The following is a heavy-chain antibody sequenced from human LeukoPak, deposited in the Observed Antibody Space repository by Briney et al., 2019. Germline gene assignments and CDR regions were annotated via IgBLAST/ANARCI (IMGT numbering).Heavy chain of an antibody. V-gene: IGHV1-2*02. J-gene: IGHJ4*02. CDR3: ASYTAMAYFDY. CDR2: INPNSGGT. CDR1: GYTFNFYG. Sequence: GASVKVSCKAVGYTFNFYGISWVRQAPGQGLEWMGWINPNSGGTNYAQKFQGRVTMTRDTSISTAYMELSRLRSDDTAVYYCASYTAMAYFDYWGQGTLVTVSS. D-gene: IGHD5-18*01.